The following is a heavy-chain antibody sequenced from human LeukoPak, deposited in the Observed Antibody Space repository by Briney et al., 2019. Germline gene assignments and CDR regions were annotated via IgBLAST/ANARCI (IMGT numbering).Heavy chain of an antibody. CDR2: IRSSGLYM. J-gene: IGHJ4*02. Sequence: GGSLRLSCAASGFTFNTYSMSWVRQAPGKGLEWVASIRSSGLYMYFADSVRGRFTISRDNAKNLLYLQMNNLRVEDTALYYCARDHGDSDYWGQGTLVTVSS. CDR1: GFTFNTYS. CDR3: ARDHGDSDY. V-gene: IGHV3-21*06. D-gene: IGHD2-21*01.